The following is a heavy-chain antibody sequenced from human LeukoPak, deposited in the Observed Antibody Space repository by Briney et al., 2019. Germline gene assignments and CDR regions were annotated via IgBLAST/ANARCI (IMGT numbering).Heavy chain of an antibody. CDR1: GFTFSSYG. CDR3: AKGAQQLWSRYAEYFQH. CDR2: ISWDGGST. D-gene: IGHD6-13*01. Sequence: GGSLRLSCAASGFTFSSYGMSWVRQAPGKGLEWVSLISWDGGSTYYADSVKGRFTISRDNSKNSLCLQMNSLRTEDTALYYCAKGAQQLWSRYAEYFQHWGQGTLVTVSS. V-gene: IGHV3-43*01. J-gene: IGHJ1*01.